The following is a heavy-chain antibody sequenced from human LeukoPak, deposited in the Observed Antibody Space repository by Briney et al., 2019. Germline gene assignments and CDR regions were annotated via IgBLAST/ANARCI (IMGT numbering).Heavy chain of an antibody. Sequence: SETLSLTCAVSGGSISSSNWWSWVRQPPGKGLEWIGEIYHSGSTNYNPSLKGRITISVDKSKNQFSLNLSSVTGSDTAVYYCARKTRGIRGGETYFFDYWGQGTLVTVSS. CDR1: GGSISSSNW. CDR3: ARKTRGIRGGETYFFDY. V-gene: IGHV4-4*02. J-gene: IGHJ4*02. D-gene: IGHD3-16*01. CDR2: IYHSGST.